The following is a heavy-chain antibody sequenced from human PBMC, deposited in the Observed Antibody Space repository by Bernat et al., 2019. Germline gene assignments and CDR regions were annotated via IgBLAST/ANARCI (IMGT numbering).Heavy chain of an antibody. J-gene: IGHJ4*02. V-gene: IGHV3-53*02. D-gene: IGHD6-13*01. CDR2: SYSGART. CDR1: GFTVSSNY. CDR3: ARGGSSSWYIDY. Sequence: EVQLVETGGGLIQSGGSLRLSCAASGFTVSSNYMSWVRQAPGTGLEWVSVSYSGARTYYADSVTGRFTISRDDSKNTLYLQMNSLRAEDTAVYYCARGGSSSWYIDYWGQGTLVTVSS.